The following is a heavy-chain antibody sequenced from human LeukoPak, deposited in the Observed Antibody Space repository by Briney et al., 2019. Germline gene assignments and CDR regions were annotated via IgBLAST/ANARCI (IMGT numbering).Heavy chain of an antibody. V-gene: IGHV3-53*05. D-gene: IGHD3-10*01. J-gene: IGHJ4*02. CDR3: AREVVRGVIDY. CDR2: IYSGGST. CDR1: GYTVSSNY. Sequence: GGSLRLSCAASGYTVSSNYMSWVRQAPAKGLEWVSVIYSGGSTCYADSVKGRFTIVRDNSKNTLYLQMNSLSAEDTPVYYCAREVVRGVIDYWGQGTLVTVSS.